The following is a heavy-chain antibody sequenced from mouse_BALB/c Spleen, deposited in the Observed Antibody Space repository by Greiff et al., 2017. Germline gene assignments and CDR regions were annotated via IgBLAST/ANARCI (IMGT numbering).Heavy chain of an antibody. CDR2: ISSGGST. D-gene: IGHD2-4*01. J-gene: IGHJ3*01. CDR3: ARGMITTGFAY. CDR1: GFTFSSYA. Sequence: EVQVVESGGGLVKPGGSLKLSCAASGFTFSSYAMSWVRKTPEKRLEWVASISSGGSTYYPDSVKGRFTISRDNARNILYLQMSSLRSEDTAMYYCARGMITTGFAYWGQGTLVTVSA. V-gene: IGHV5-6-5*01.